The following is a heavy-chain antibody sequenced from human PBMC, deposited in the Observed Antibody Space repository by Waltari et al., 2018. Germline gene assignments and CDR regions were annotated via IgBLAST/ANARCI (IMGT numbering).Heavy chain of an antibody. D-gene: IGHD4-4*01. CDR3: ATGWAVTPFDPDAFDI. CDR1: GGTFSSYA. CDR2: IIPIFGTA. J-gene: IGHJ3*02. Sequence: QVQLVQSGAEVKKPGSSVKVSCKASGGTFSSYAITWVRQAPGQGLEWMGGIIPIFGTANYAQKFQGRVTITTDESTSTAYMELSSLRSEDTAVYYCATGWAVTPFDPDAFDIWGQGTMVTVSS. V-gene: IGHV1-69*05.